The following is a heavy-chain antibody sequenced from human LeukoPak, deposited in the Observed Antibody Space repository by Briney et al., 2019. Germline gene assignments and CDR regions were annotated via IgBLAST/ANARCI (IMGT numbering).Heavy chain of an antibody. D-gene: IGHD7-27*01. Sequence: SYTLSLTGSVSGGSISSSSYYWGWIRQPPGKGLEWIESNYYSGSTYYNPSLKSRVTISVDTSKNQFSLKLSSVTAADTAVYYCASGWGLLGLPIYYYYYGMDVWGQGTTVTVSS. CDR3: ASGWGLLGLPIYYYYYGMDV. J-gene: IGHJ6*02. V-gene: IGHV4-39*01. CDR2: NYYSGST. CDR1: GGSISSSSYY.